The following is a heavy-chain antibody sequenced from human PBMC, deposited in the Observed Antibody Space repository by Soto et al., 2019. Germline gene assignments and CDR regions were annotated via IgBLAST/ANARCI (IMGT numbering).Heavy chain of an antibody. V-gene: IGHV6-1*01. CDR2: TYYRSKWYN. D-gene: IGHD2-15*01. J-gene: IGHJ3*02. Sequence: SQTLSLTCAISGDSVSSNRGAWNWIRQSQSRGLEWLGRTYYRSKWYNDYAVSVKSRITINPDTSKDQFSLQLNSVTPEDTAVYYCAREDIVVVVAATERDAFDIWGQGTMVPVSS. CDR3: AREDIVVVVAATERDAFDI. CDR1: GDSVSSNRGA.